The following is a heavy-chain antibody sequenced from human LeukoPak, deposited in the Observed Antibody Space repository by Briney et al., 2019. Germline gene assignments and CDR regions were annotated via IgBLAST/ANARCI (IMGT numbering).Heavy chain of an antibody. CDR2: ISGSGGST. CDR3: AKAPISLTMVRGVLFDY. Sequence: GGSLRLSCAASGFTFSSYGMSWVRQAPGKGLEWASAISGSGGSTYYADSVKGRFTISRDNSKNTLYLQMNSLRAEDTAVYYCAKAPISLTMVRGVLFDYWGQGTLVTVSS. D-gene: IGHD3-10*01. CDR1: GFTFSSYG. V-gene: IGHV3-23*01. J-gene: IGHJ4*02.